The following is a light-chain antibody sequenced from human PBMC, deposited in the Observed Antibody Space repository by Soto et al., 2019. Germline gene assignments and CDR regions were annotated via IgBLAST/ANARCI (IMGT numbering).Light chain of an antibody. Sequence: DIVMTQSPDSLAVSLGERATINCKSSQSVLYSSNNKNYLAWYQQKPGQPPKLLISWASIRESGVPDRFSGSGSGTDFTLTISSLQAEDVAVYYCQQYYNTPYTFGPGTKVEIK. V-gene: IGKV4-1*01. J-gene: IGKJ3*01. CDR1: QSVLYSSNNKNY. CDR3: QQYYNTPYT. CDR2: WAS.